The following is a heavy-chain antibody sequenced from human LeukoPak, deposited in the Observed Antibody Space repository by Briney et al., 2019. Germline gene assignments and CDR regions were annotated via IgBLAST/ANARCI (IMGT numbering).Heavy chain of an antibody. V-gene: IGHV1-46*01. D-gene: IGHD1-26*01. CDR1: GGTFSSYA. J-gene: IGHJ5*02. CDR3: ARDTPSGSYSWKAPTTNWFDP. CDR2: INPSGGST. Sequence: GSSVKVSCKASGGTFSSYAISWVRQAPGQGLEWMGIINPSGGSTSYAQKFQGRVTMTRDMSTSTVYMELSSLRSEDTAVYYCARDTPSGSYSWKAPTTNWFDPWGQGTLVTVSS.